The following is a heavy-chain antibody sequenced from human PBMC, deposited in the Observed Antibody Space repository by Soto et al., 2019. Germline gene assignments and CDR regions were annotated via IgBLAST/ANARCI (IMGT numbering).Heavy chain of an antibody. Sequence: GSLRLFCSTSCFSFGRYNMNWGRQAPGKGLDFVSFFSNNLDYIYYADSVKGRFTISRDNAKNSLYLQMNSLRAEDTAVYYCASQLYCSGNSCAARNFDYWGPGTLVTVSS. CDR2: FSNNLDYI. V-gene: IGHV3-21*04. J-gene: IGHJ4*02. D-gene: IGHD2-15*01. CDR1: CFSFGRYN. CDR3: ASQLYCSGNSCAARNFDY.